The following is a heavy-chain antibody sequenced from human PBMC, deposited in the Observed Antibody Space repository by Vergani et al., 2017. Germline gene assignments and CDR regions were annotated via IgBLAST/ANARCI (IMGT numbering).Heavy chain of an antibody. J-gene: IGHJ4*02. CDR2: IQFDGSNQ. CDR3: AKHFRGWGIDY. D-gene: IGHD3-16*01. Sequence: QVQLVESGGGVVQRGGSLRLSCATSVFTLSNYDMQWIRQGPGKGLEFVAFIQFDGSNQYYADSVKGRFTLSRDFSKNTLYLQMNNLRTDDTATYYCAKHFRGWGIDYWGQGTQVIVSS. CDR1: VFTLSNYD. V-gene: IGHV3-30*02.